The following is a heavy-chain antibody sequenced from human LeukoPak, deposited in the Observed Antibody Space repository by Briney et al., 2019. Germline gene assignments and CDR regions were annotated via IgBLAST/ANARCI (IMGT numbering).Heavy chain of an antibody. Sequence: PGGSLRLSCAASGFTFSDYYMSWIRQAPGKGLEWVSYISSSGSTIYYADSVKGRFTISRDNAKNSLYLQMNSLRAEDTAVYYCAKDVIAAAGPKFDYWGQGTLVTVSS. CDR2: ISSSGSTI. CDR1: GFTFSDYY. J-gene: IGHJ4*02. CDR3: AKDVIAAAGPKFDY. V-gene: IGHV3-11*01. D-gene: IGHD6-13*01.